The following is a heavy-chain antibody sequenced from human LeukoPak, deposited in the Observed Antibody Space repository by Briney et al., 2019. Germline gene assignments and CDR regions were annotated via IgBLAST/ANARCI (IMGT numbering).Heavy chain of an antibody. CDR3: ARESPDSSGYYYPFIDY. D-gene: IGHD3-22*01. CDR1: GGSISSYY. CDR2: IYCSGST. J-gene: IGHJ4*02. Sequence: PSETLSLTCTVSGGSISSYYWSWIRQPPGKGLEWIGYIYCSGSTNYNPSLKSRVTISVDTSKNQFSLKLSSVTAADTAVYYCARESPDSSGYYYPFIDYWGQGTLVTVSS. V-gene: IGHV4-59*01.